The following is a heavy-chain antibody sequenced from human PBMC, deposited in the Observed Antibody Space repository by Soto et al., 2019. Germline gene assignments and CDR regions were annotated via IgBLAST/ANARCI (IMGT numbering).Heavy chain of an antibody. Sequence: PSETLSLTCTVSGGSISSDSYYWGWIRQSPEKGLEWIASISYSGSTHYNPTLKSRLIISVDTSKSQFSLKLSSVTAADTAVYNCASAVKGIAARPTNWFDPWGQGTLVTVSS. CDR3: ASAVKGIAARPTNWFDP. J-gene: IGHJ5*02. CDR2: ISYSGST. CDR1: GGSISSDSYY. D-gene: IGHD6-6*01. V-gene: IGHV4-39*07.